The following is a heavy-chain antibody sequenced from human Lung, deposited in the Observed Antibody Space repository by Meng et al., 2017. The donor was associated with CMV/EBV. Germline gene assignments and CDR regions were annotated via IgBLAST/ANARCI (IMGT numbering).Heavy chain of an antibody. J-gene: IGHJ3*02. Sequence: GESLKISCAASGSTFSTYWMHWVRQAPGKGLEWVSRIDSEGSTTNYADSVKGRFTISRDNAKNTLYLEMNSPRAEDTAVYYCASARGVVRYAFDIWGQGTMVTVSS. D-gene: IGHD2-15*01. CDR3: ASARGVVRYAFDI. CDR1: GSTFSTYW. V-gene: IGHV3-74*01. CDR2: IDSEGSTT.